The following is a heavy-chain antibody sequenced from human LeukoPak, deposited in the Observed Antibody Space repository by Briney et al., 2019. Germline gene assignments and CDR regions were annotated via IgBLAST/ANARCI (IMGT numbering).Heavy chain of an antibody. CDR2: TYYRSTWYN. J-gene: IGHJ4*02. CDR3: ARAGGLTRLQDY. CDR1: GDSVSSNSVT. Sequence: SQTLSLTCAISGDSVSSNSVTWNWIRQSPSRGLEWLGRTYYRSTWYNDYAVSVRGRITVNPDTSKNQFSLKLSSVTAADTAVYYCARAGGLTRLQDYWGQGTLVTVSS. D-gene: IGHD4-11*01. V-gene: IGHV6-1*01.